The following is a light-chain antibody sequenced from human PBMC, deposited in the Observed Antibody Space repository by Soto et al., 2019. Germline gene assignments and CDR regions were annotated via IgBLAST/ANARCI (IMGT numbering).Light chain of an antibody. Sequence: EIVLTLSPATLSLSPWESATLACRASQSVSSYLAWYQQKPGQAPRLLIYDASTRATGIPARFSGSGSGTDFTLTISSLEPEDFAVYYCQQRSNSPITFGQGTRLAI. CDR1: QSVSSY. CDR3: QQRSNSPIT. V-gene: IGKV3-11*01. J-gene: IGKJ5*01. CDR2: DAS.